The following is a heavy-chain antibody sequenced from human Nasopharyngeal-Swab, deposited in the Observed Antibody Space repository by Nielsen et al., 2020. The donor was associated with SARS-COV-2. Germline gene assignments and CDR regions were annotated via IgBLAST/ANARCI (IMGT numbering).Heavy chain of an antibody. Sequence: GESLKISCAASGFTFSSYAMHWVRQAPGKGLEWVAVISYDGSNKYYADSVKGRFTISRDNSKNTLYLQMNSLRAEDTAVYYCARVAVVVPAAIQWDAFDIWGQGTMVTFSS. V-gene: IGHV3-30-3*01. CDR3: ARVAVVVPAAIQWDAFDI. CDR1: GFTFSSYA. CDR2: ISYDGSNK. J-gene: IGHJ3*02. D-gene: IGHD2-2*01.